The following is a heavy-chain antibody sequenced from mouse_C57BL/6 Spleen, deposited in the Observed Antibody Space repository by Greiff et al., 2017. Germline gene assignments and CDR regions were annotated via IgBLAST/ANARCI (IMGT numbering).Heavy chain of an antibody. D-gene: IGHD1-1*01. J-gene: IGHJ2*01. CDR3: TYGSSYY. CDR1: GFNIKDDY. V-gene: IGHV14-4*01. CDR2: IDPENGDT. Sequence: EVQLQQSGAELVRPGASVTLSCTASGFNIKDDYMHWVKQRPEQGLEWIGWIDPENGDTEYASKFQGKATITADTSSNTAYLQLSSLTSEDTAVYYCTYGSSYYWGQGTTLTVSS.